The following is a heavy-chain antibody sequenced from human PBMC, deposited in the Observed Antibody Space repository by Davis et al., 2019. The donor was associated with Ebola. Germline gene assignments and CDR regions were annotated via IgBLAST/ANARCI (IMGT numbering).Heavy chain of an antibody. CDR3: ARIPRSTSQIYYYYGMDV. J-gene: IGHJ6*02. D-gene: IGHD2-2*01. CDR2: IDWDDDK. CDR1: GFSLSTSGMC. Sequence: SGPTLVKPTQTLTLTCTFSGFSLSTSGMCVSWIRQPPGKALEWLALIDWDDDKYYSTSLKTRLTISKDTSKNQVVLTMTNMDPVDTATYYCARIPRSTSQIYYYYGMDVWGQGTTVTVSS. V-gene: IGHV2-70*01.